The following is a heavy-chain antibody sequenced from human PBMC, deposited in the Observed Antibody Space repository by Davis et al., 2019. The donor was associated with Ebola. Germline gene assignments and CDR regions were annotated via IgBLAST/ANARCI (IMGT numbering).Heavy chain of an antibody. CDR1: GGSISSYY. D-gene: IGHD5-12*01. J-gene: IGHJ4*02. CDR2: IYYSGST. Sequence: PSETLSLTCTVSGGSISSYYWSWIRQPPGKGLEWIGYIYYSGSTNYNPSLKSRVTISVDRSKNQFSLKLSSVTAADTAVYYCAGHWGYSITPVGGGFDYWGQGTLVTVSS. CDR3: AGHWGYSITPVGGGFDY. V-gene: IGHV4-59*08.